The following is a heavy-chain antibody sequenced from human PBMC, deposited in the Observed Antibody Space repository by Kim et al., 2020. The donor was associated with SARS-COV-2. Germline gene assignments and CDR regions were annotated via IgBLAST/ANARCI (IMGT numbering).Heavy chain of an antibody. J-gene: IGHJ3*02. D-gene: IGHD5-12*01. V-gene: IGHV1-18*01. CDR2: ISAYNGNT. CDR3: ARDRRSVATIGSAKGSHAFDI. CDR1: GYTFTSYG. Sequence: ASVKVSCKASGYTFTSYGISWVRQAPGQGLEWMGWISAYNGNTNYAQKLQGRVTMTTDTSTSTAYMELRSLRSDDTAVYYCARDRRSVATIGSAKGSHAFDIWGQGTMVTVSS.